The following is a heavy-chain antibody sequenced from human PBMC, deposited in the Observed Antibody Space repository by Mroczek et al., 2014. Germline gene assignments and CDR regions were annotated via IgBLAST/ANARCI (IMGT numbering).Heavy chain of an antibody. CDR2: INHSGST. CDR1: GGSFSGYY. CDR3: AGTKVVVAATRAFDY. J-gene: IGHJ4*02. Sequence: QVQLQQWGAGLLKPSETLSLTCAVYGGSFSGYYWSWIRQPPGKGLEWIGEINHSGSTNYNPSLKSRVTISVDTSKNQFSLKLSSVTAADTAVYYCAGTKVVVAATRAFDYWGQGTLVTVSS. V-gene: IGHV4-34*01. D-gene: IGHD2-15*01.